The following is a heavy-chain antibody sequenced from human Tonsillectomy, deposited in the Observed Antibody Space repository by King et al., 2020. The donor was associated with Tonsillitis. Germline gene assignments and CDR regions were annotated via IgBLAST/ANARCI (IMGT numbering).Heavy chain of an antibody. D-gene: IGHD5-18*01. J-gene: IGHJ6*02. CDR2: ISYDGNYE. V-gene: IGHV3-30*04. Sequence: VQLVESGGGVVQPGKSLRLSCAASGFIFSTYAMHWVRQAPGKGLEWVTAISYDGNYEYYADSVKGRFTISRDNSKNTLYLHMNSLRAEDTAVYYCARDPFRSGYNYGYFYFYYGMDVWGQGTTVTVSS. CDR1: GFIFSTYA. CDR3: ARDPFRSGYNYGYFYFYYGMDV.